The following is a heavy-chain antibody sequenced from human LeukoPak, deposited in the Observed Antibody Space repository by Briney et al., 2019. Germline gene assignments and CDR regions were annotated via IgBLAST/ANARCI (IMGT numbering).Heavy chain of an antibody. CDR1: GFIFSNY. CDR2: IYTSGST. V-gene: IGHV4-4*07. CDR3: ARETYYDILTGYYMAAYNWFDP. Sequence: PGGSLRLSCAASGFIFSNYWSWIRQPAGKGLEWIGRIYTSGSTNYNPSLKSRVTISVDTSKNQFSLKLSSVTAADTAVYYCARETYYDILTGYYMAAYNWFDPWGQGTLVTVSS. D-gene: IGHD3-9*01. J-gene: IGHJ5*02.